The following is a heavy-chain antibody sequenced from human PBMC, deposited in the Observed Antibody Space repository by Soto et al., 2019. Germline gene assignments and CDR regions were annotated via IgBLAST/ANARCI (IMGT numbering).Heavy chain of an antibody. CDR2: IYHSGST. V-gene: IGHV4-4*02. CDR1: GGSISSSNW. CDR3: ASGYYYYYYGMDV. J-gene: IGHJ6*02. Sequence: SETLSLTCAVSGGSISSSNWWSWVRQPPGKGLEWIGEIYHSGSTNYNPSLKSRVTISVDTSKNQFSLKLSSVTAADTAVYYCASGYYYYYYGMDVWGQGTTVTVSS.